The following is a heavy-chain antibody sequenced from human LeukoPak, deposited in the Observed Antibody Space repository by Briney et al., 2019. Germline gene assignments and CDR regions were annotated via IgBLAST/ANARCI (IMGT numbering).Heavy chain of an antibody. CDR3: ARLICVVYYGSGSYGSGWFDP. D-gene: IGHD3-10*01. CDR1: GGSFSDYD. Sequence: SETLSLTCAVYGGSFSDYDWTWIRQAPGKGLEWIGEMNRGDYNTSLKSRVTITVGTSKHQLSLKLSSLTSADTAVYFCARLICVVYYGSGSYGSGWFDPCGQGTLVTVSS. J-gene: IGHJ5*02. CDR2: MNRG. V-gene: IGHV4-34*01.